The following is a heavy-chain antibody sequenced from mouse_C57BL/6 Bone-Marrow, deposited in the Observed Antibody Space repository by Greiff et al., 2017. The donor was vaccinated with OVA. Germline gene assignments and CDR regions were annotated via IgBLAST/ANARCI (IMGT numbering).Heavy chain of an antibody. V-gene: IGHV2-5*01. CDR1: GFSLTSYG. D-gene: IGHD2-1*01. J-gene: IGHJ3*01. CDR2: IWRGGST. Sequence: QVQLKESGPGLVQPSQSLSITCTVSGFSLTSYGVHWVRQSPGKGLEWLGVIWRGGSTDYNAAFMSRLSITKDTTKSQVFFKMNSLPAADTSAFYCATNVCNCCGAWFAYWGQGTLVTVSA. CDR3: ATNVCNCCGAWFAY.